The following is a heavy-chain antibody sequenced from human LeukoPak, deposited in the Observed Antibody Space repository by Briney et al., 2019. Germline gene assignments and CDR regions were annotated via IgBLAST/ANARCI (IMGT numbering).Heavy chain of an antibody. CDR1: GFTFSSYG. V-gene: IGHV3-33*01. CDR2: IWYDGSNK. J-gene: IGHJ1*01. D-gene: IGHD6-19*01. CDR3: ARDLVSGWYGYKYFQH. Sequence: GGSLRLSCAASGFTFSSYGMHWVRQAPGKGLEWVAVIWYDGSNKYYADSVKGRFTISRDNSKNTLYLQMNSLRAEDTAVYYCARDLVSGWYGYKYFQHWGQGTLVTVSS.